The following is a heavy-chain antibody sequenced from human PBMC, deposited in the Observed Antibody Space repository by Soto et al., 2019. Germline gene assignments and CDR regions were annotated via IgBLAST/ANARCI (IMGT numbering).Heavy chain of an antibody. CDR2: ISGSGGST. CDR1: GFTFSSYA. Sequence: GGSLRLSCAASGFTFSSYAMSWVRQAPGKGLEWVSAISGSGGSTYYADSVKGRFTISRDNSKNTLYLQMNSLRAEDTAVYYCAKDRRFLEWLSDFDYWGQGTLVTVSS. V-gene: IGHV3-23*01. J-gene: IGHJ4*02. D-gene: IGHD3-3*01. CDR3: AKDRRFLEWLSDFDY.